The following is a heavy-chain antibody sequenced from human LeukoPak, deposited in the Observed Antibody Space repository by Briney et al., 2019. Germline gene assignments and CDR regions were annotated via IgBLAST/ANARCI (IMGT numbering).Heavy chain of an antibody. CDR2: ISAYNGNT. D-gene: IGHD2-2*02. CDR3: ASSHCSSTSCYILGFVTWFDP. V-gene: IGHV1-18*01. J-gene: IGHJ5*02. Sequence: ASVKVSCKASGYTFTSYGISWVRQAPGQGLEWMGWISAYNGNTNYAQKLQGRVTMTTDTSTSTAYMELRSLRSDDTAVYYCASSHCSSTSCYILGFVTWFDPWGQGTLVTVSS. CDR1: GYTFTSYG.